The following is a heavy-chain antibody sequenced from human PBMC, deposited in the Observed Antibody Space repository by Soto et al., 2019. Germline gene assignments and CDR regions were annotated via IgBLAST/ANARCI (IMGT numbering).Heavy chain of an antibody. CDR3: AETTVTTISHDY. J-gene: IGHJ4*02. Sequence: SETLSLTCTVSGASINSDNYYWTWIRQHPKKGLEWIGYIYYSGSSYYNPSLKSRFTISLDTSENQFSLKLSSVTAADTAVYYCAETTVTTISHDYCGQGPLVTVYS. V-gene: IGHV4-31*03. D-gene: IGHD4-17*01. CDR1: GASINSDNYY. CDR2: IYYSGSS.